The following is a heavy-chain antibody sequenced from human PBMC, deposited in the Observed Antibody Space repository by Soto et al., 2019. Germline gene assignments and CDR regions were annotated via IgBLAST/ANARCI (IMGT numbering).Heavy chain of an antibody. Sequence: EVQLSESGGGLVQPGGSLRLSCAASGFTFSNYAMTWVRQAPGKGLEWVSGLNGSGGSTSSTDSVKGPFDISRDNSKNTLYLQMNNLRDGDTVVYYCARGFSAGKGSPPDFWGQGNLVTVSS. CDR3: ARGFSAGKGSPPDF. V-gene: IGHV3-23*01. CDR2: LNGSGGST. D-gene: IGHD3-10*01. J-gene: IGHJ4*02. CDR1: GFTFSNYA.